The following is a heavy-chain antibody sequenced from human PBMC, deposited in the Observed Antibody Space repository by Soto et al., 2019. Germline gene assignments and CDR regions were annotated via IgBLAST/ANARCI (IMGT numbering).Heavy chain of an antibody. V-gene: IGHV3-30*18. CDR2: ISYDGSNK. J-gene: IGHJ4*02. Sequence: VQLVESGGGVVQPGRSLRLSCAASGFTFSSYGMHWVRQAPGKGLEWVAVISYDGSNKYYADSVKGRFTISRDNSKNTLYLQMNSLRAEDTAVYYCAKDSGIVGATLDYWGQGTLVTVSS. CDR1: GFTFSSYG. CDR3: AKDSGIVGATLDY. D-gene: IGHD1-26*01.